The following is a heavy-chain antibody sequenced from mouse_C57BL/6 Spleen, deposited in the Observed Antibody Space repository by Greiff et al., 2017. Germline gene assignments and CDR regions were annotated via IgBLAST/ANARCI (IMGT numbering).Heavy chain of an antibody. Sequence: VKLMESGAELVKPGASVKISCKASGYAFSSYWMNWVKQRPGKGLEWIGQIYPGDGDTNYNGKFKGKATLTADKSSSTAYMQLSSLTSEDSAVYFCARGGYGSSLYFDVWGTGTTVTVSS. J-gene: IGHJ1*03. V-gene: IGHV1-80*01. CDR2: IYPGDGDT. CDR3: ARGGYGSSLYFDV. CDR1: GYAFSSYW. D-gene: IGHD1-1*01.